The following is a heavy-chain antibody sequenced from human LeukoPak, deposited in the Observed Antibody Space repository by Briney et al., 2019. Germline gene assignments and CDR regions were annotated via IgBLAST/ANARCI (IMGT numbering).Heavy chain of an antibody. V-gene: IGHV4-39*01. J-gene: IGHJ5*01. Sequence: ETLSLTCTVSAASFISSSHHWGWIRQSPGKGLEWIGTVHYGRTTYYNPSLDGRVTISLDTSANHFSLQLNSVTAADTAVYYCVRHDGRGGATMGAFDSWGQRSLVTVSS. CDR3: VRHDGRGGATMGAFDS. CDR1: AASFISSSHH. D-gene: IGHD5-12*01. CDR2: VHYGRTT.